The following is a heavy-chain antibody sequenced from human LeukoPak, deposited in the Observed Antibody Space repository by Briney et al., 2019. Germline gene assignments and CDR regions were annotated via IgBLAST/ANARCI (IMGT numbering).Heavy chain of an antibody. CDR3: ARAGYSSTWYSRYFDL. Sequence: PGGSLRLSCAASGFTFSSYDMHWVRQATGKGLEWVSGIGTAGDIYYPGSVKGRLTISRENAKNSLYLQVNSLRAGDTAVYYCARAGYSSTWYSRYFDLWGRGTLVTVSS. V-gene: IGHV3-13*01. CDR2: IGTAGDI. J-gene: IGHJ2*01. D-gene: IGHD6-13*01. CDR1: GFTFSSYD.